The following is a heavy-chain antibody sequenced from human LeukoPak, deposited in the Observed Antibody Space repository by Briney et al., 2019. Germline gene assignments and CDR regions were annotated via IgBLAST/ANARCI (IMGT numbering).Heavy chain of an antibody. CDR3: ARDYYENRTYAFLVGVFDP. CDR1: GYTFTSYD. CDR2: ISAYNGNT. D-gene: IGHD3-22*01. V-gene: IGHV1-18*01. J-gene: IGHJ5*02. Sequence: GASVKVSCKASGYTFTSYDINWVRQATGQGLEWMGWISAYNGNTYYAKKFQGRVTMTTDTSANTAYMELRRLRSDDTAVYYCARDYYENRTYAFLVGVFDPWGQGTLVTVSS.